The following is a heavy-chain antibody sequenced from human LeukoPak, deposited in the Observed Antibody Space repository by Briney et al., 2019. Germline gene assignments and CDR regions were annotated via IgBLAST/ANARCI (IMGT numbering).Heavy chain of an antibody. J-gene: IGHJ4*02. Sequence: GGSLRLSCAASGFTFSSYAMSWVRQAPGKGLEWVSAISGSGGSTYYADSVKGRFTISRDNSKNTLYLQMSSLRAEDTAVYYCVKSGQLAYYFDYWGQGTLVTVSS. CDR2: ISGSGGST. V-gene: IGHV3-23*01. D-gene: IGHD6-13*01. CDR1: GFTFSSYA. CDR3: VKSGQLAYYFDY.